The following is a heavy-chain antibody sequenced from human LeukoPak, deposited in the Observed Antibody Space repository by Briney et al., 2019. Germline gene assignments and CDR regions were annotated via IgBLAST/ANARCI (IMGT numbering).Heavy chain of an antibody. D-gene: IGHD3-22*01. CDR1: GYSISSGYY. Sequence: PSETLSLTCTVSGYSISSGYYWGWIRQPPGKGLEWIGSIYHSGSTYYNPSLKSRVTISVDTSKNQFSLKLSSVTAADTAVYYCARAPYYDTSYVDFWGQGTLVTVSS. V-gene: IGHV4-38-2*02. CDR3: ARAPYYDTSYVDF. CDR2: IYHSGST. J-gene: IGHJ4*02.